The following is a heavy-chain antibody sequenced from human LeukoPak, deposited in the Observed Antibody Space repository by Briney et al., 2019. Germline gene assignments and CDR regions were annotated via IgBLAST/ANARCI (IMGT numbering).Heavy chain of an antibody. CDR3: ARESSSLSYYYMDV. V-gene: IGHV4-59*01. D-gene: IGHD6-6*01. CDR2: TYYSGST. CDR1: GGSISSYY. Sequence: SETLSLTCTVSGGSISSYYWSWIRQPPGKGLEWIGYTYYSGSTNYNPSLKSRVTISVDTSKNQFSLKLSSVTAADTAVYHCARESSSLSYYYMDVWGKGTTVTVSS. J-gene: IGHJ6*03.